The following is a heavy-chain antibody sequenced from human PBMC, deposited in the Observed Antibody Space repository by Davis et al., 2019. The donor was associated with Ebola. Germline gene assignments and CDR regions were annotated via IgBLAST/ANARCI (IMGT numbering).Heavy chain of an antibody. V-gene: IGHV1-8*01. J-gene: IGHJ4*02. CDR3: AKDFPPYYDFWSGYFDY. CDR2: MNPNSGNT. D-gene: IGHD3-3*01. CDR1: GYTFTSCD. Sequence: AASVKVSCKASGYTFTSCDINWVRQATGQGLEWMGWMNPNSGNTGYAQKFQGRVTMTRNTSISTAYMELSSLRSEDTAVYYCAKDFPPYYDFWSGYFDYWGQGTLVTVSS.